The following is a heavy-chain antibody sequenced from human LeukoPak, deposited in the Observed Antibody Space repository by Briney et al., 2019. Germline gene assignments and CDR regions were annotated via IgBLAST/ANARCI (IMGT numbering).Heavy chain of an antibody. D-gene: IGHD4-17*01. CDR3: AKAFDYGALWDYWYFDL. CDR2: IYENGGTT. CDR1: VFTFRSHA. V-gene: IGHV3-23*01. J-gene: IGHJ2*01. Sequence: GGCLRLSCVGSVFTFRSHAMSWVRQAPEKGLELVSGIYENGGTTYYADSVKGRFSISRDNSKNTLYLQMVSLRGEDTAVYYCAKAFDYGALWDYWYFDLWGRGTLVTVSS.